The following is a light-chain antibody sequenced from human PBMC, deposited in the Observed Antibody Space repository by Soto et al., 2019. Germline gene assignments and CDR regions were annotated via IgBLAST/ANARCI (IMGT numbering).Light chain of an antibody. Sequence: SVFTQSPSTLSLSPGERAPLSWRASQSVSRNLAWYQQKPGQAPRLLIYDASNRATGIPARFSGSGSGTDFTLTISRLEPEDFAVYYCQQYGSSPAFGQGTKVDIK. CDR3: QQYGSSPA. CDR1: QSVSRN. CDR2: DAS. J-gene: IGKJ1*01. V-gene: IGKV3-20*01.